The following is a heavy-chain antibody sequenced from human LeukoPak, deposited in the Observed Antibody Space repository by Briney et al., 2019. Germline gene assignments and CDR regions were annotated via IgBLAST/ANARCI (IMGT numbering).Heavy chain of an antibody. V-gene: IGHV3-23*01. J-gene: IGHJ5*02. CDR3: AKDPYARPVVPAGSGWFDP. D-gene: IGHD2-2*01. Sequence: QTGGSLRLSCAASGFTFSSYAMSWVRQAPGKGLEWVSGISGSGGSTYYADSVKGRFTISRDNSKNTLYLQMNSLRAEDTAVYYCAKDPYARPVVPAGSGWFDPWGQGTLVTVSS. CDR2: ISGSGGST. CDR1: GFTFSSYA.